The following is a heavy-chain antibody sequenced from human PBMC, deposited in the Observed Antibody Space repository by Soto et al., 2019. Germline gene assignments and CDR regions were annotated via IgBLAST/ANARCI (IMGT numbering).Heavy chain of an antibody. CDR2: IDYSGST. CDR3: ARGMFDRRYNWFYP. J-gene: IGHJ5*02. CDR1: GGSISSGGYY. Sequence: QVQLQESGPGLVKPSQTLSLTCTVSGGSISSGGYYWSWIRQHPGKGLEWIGYIDYSGSTYYNPSLKSRVTISVDTSKNQFSLKLSSVTAADTSVYYCARGMFDRRYNWFYPWGQGTLVTVSS. D-gene: IGHD3-10*02. V-gene: IGHV4-31*03.